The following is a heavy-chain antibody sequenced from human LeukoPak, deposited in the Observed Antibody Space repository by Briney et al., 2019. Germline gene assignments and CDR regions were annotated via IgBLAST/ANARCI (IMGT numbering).Heavy chain of an antibody. J-gene: IGHJ4*02. CDR2: IKKDGSEK. CDR3: ASELPSSSWYDY. Sequence: GGSLRLSCAASGFAFGDYWMTWVRQAPGKGLEWVANIKKDGSEKHYVASVRGRFTTSRDNAKNSLYLQMNSLRAEDTAVYYCASELPSSSWYDYWGQGTLVTVSS. CDR1: GFAFGDYW. D-gene: IGHD6-13*01. V-gene: IGHV3-7*01.